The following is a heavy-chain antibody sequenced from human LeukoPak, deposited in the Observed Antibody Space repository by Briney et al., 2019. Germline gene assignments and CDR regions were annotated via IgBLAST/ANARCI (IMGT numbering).Heavy chain of an antibody. V-gene: IGHV1-69*04. CDR1: GGTFSSYA. J-gene: IGHJ6*02. CDR3: ARDKAAAGEGYYYGMDV. CDR2: IIPILGIA. Sequence: ASVKVSCKASGGTFSSYAISWVRQAPGQGLEWMGRIIPILGIANYAQKFQGRVTITADKSTSTAYMELSSLRSEDTAVYYCARDKAAAGEGYYYGMDVWGQGTAVTVSS. D-gene: IGHD6-13*01.